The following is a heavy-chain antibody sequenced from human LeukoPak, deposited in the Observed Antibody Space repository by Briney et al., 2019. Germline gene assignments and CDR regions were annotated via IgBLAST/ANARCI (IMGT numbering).Heavy chain of an antibody. V-gene: IGHV4-4*07. D-gene: IGHD3-10*01. CDR1: GGSISSYY. CDR3: ARGPFAMLRGADNWFDP. Sequence: SETLSLTCTVSGGSISSYYWSWIRQPAGKGLEWIGRIYTSGSTNYNPSLKSRVTMSVDTSKNQFSLKLSSVTAADTAVYYCARGPFAMLRGADNWFDPWGQGTLVTVSS. CDR2: IYTSGST. J-gene: IGHJ5*02.